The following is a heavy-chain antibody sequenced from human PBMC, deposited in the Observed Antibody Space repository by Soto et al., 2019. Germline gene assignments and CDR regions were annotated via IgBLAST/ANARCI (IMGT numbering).Heavy chain of an antibody. CDR3: ARVEVPESSSWHPFDP. CDR1: GDSINYKNW. J-gene: IGHJ5*02. D-gene: IGHD6-13*01. CDR2: IYHTGRT. Sequence: SETLSLTCTFSGDSINYKNWWSWLRQPPGKRLEWIGDIYHTGRTSYNPSLMSRVTMSVDTSKNQFSLKVTSVSAADTAVYYCARVEVPESSSWHPFDPWGQGTLVTVSS. V-gene: IGHV4-4*02.